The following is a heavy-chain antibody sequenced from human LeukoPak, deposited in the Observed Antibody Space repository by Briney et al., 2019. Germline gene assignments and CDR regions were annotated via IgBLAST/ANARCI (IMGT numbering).Heavy chain of an antibody. CDR2: ISSSSSYT. CDR3: ARVRRYWNDED. J-gene: IGHJ4*02. V-gene: IGHV3-11*06. CDR1: GFTFSDYY. Sequence: GGSLRLSCAAPGFTFSDYYMSWIRQAPGKGLEWVSYISSSSSYTNYADSVKGRFTISRDNAKNSLYLQMNSLRAEDTAVYYCARVRRYWNDEDWGQGTLVTVSS. D-gene: IGHD1-1*01.